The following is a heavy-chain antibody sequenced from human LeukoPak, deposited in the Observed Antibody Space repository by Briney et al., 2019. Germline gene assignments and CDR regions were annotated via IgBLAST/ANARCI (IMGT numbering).Heavy chain of an antibody. V-gene: IGHV3-11*04. J-gene: IGHJ4*02. CDR2: ISSSGSTI. Sequence: GGSLRLSCAASGFTFSDYYMSWIRQAPGKGLEWVSYISSSGSTIYYADSVKGRFTISRDNAKNSLYLQMNSLRAEDTAVYYCARRYSSGWYAGAIDYWGQGTLVTVSS. CDR1: GFTFSDYY. D-gene: IGHD6-19*01. CDR3: ARRYSSGWYAGAIDY.